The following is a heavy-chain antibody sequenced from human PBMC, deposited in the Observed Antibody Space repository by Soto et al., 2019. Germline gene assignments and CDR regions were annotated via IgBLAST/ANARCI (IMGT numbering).Heavy chain of an antibody. Sequence: EVRLVESGGPLVRPGGSLRLSCEASGFSFSDYGMTWVRQAPGKGLEWVSGVNWNGGNTLYADSVRGRFTNSRDKAKTSLSLQRNSLRAEDTGFYYWARYCEGGTFDYWRQGALVTVSS. CDR2: VNWNGGNT. V-gene: IGHV3-20*04. D-gene: IGHD3-16*01. CDR3: ARYCEGGTFDY. J-gene: IGHJ4*02. CDR1: GFSFSDYG.